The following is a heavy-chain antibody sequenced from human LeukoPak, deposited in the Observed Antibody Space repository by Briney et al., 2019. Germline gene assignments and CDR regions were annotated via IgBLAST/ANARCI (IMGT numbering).Heavy chain of an antibody. CDR2: IIPIFGTA. D-gene: IGHD5-18*01. CDR3: ARDSREGQLWLRDYYYMDV. CDR1: GGTFSSYA. V-gene: IGHV1-69*05. Sequence: VASVKVSCKASGGTFSSYAIGWVRQAPGQGLEWMGGIIPIFGTANYAQKFQGRVTITTDESTSTAYMELSSLRSEDTAVYYCARDSREGQLWLRDYYYMDVWGKGTTVTVSS. J-gene: IGHJ6*03.